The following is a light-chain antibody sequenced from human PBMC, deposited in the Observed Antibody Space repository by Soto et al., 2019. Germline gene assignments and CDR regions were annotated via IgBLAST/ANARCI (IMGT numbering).Light chain of an antibody. CDR3: MQARQTHLT. J-gene: IGKJ4*01. Sequence: DIVMTQSPLSLPVTPGEPASISCRSSQSLLQSNGDNYLDWYLQKPGQSPQLLIYLGSNRASGVPDRFRGTGSGTDFTLQISRVEAEDLGMYYCMQARQTHLTFCGGTRVEIK. CDR1: QSLLQSNGDNY. CDR2: LGS. V-gene: IGKV2-28*01.